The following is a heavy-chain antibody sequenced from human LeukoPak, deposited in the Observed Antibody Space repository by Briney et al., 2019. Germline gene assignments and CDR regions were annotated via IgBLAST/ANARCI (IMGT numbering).Heavy chain of an antibody. J-gene: IGHJ4*02. CDR2: ISGSGGST. Sequence: GGSLRFSCAASGFTFSSYAMSWVRQAPGKGLEWVSAISGSGGSTYYADSVKGRFTISRDSSKNTLYLQMNSLRAEDTAVYYCAKRTTVTTSGPYYFDYWGQGTLVTVSS. V-gene: IGHV3-23*01. CDR3: AKRTTVTTSGPYYFDY. D-gene: IGHD4-17*01. CDR1: GFTFSSYA.